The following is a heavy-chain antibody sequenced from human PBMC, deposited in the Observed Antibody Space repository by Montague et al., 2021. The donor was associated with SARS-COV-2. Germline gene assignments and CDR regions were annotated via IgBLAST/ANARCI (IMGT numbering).Heavy chain of an antibody. J-gene: IGHJ4*02. V-gene: IGHV5-51*01. CDR2: IFPDDSDV. CDR1: GYNLTTNW. Sequence: QSGAEVKKSGDSLKISCKGSGYNLTTNWIGWVRQMPGKGLEFMGSIFPDDSDVRYSPSFQGHVTISADKSITTAYLQWSSLKAPDTAIYYCARLRLALLAPPGPFDSWGQGTPVIVSS. CDR3: ARLRLALLAPPGPFDS. D-gene: IGHD6-6*01.